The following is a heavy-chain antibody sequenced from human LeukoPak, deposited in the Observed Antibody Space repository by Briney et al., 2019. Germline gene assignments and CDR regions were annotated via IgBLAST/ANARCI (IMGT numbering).Heavy chain of an antibody. D-gene: IGHD3-10*01. J-gene: IGHJ3*02. Sequence: SETLSLTCTVSGGSISSYYWSWIRQPPGKGLEWIGYIYYSGSTNYNPSLKSRVTISVDTSKNQFSLKLSSVTAADTAMYYCARSDYHNSGSHTVFDAFDIWGQGTRVTVSS. V-gene: IGHV4-59*01. CDR3: ARSDYHNSGSHTVFDAFDI. CDR2: IYYSGST. CDR1: GGSISSYY.